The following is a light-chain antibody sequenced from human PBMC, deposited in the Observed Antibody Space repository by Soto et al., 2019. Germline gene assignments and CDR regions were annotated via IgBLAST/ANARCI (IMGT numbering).Light chain of an antibody. CDR2: GAS. V-gene: IGKV3-15*01. J-gene: IGKJ5*01. CDR3: KQYNDWPPIT. Sequence: EIVMTQSPATLSVSPGERATLSCRASQSVAGNLAWYQQKPGQAPRLLIYGASTRATGIPARFSGSGSGTAFTLTISSLQSEDFGVYYCKQYNDWPPITFGQGTRLEIK. CDR1: QSVAGN.